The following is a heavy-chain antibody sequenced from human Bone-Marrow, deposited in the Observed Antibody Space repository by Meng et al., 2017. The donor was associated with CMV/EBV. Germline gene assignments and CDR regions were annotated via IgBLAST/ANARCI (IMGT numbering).Heavy chain of an antibody. CDR2: IYYSGST. Sequence: SETLSLTCTVSGGSISSSSYYWGWIRQPPGKGLEWIGSIYYSGSTYYNPSLKSRVTISVDTSKNQISLKLSSVTAADTAVYYCARTWYYYDFWSGYLYYYGMDAWGQGTTVTVSS. J-gene: IGHJ6*02. V-gene: IGHV4-39*07. D-gene: IGHD3-3*01. CDR3: ARTWYYYDFWSGYLYYYGMDA. CDR1: GGSISSSSYY.